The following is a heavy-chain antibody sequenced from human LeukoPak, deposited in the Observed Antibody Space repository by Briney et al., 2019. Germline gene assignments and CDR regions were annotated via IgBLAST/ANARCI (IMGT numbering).Heavy chain of an antibody. J-gene: IGHJ1*01. CDR1: GYTFTGYY. V-gene: IGHV1-69*04. D-gene: IGHD3-22*01. CDR3: ARVTYYDSSGYPEYFHH. CDR2: IIPILGIP. Sequence: SVKVSCEASGYTFTGYYMHWVRQAPGQGLEWMGRIIPILGIPNYAQNFQGRVTITADKSTSTAYMELSSLRSEDTAVYYCARVTYYDSSGYPEYFHHWGQGTLVTVSS.